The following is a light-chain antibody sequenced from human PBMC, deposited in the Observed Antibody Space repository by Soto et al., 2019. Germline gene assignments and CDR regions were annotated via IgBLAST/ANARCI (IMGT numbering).Light chain of an antibody. V-gene: IGKV3-20*01. J-gene: IGKJ1*01. Sequence: EIVLAQSPASLSLFGGEKATLSCRASQSVSSYLAWYQQKPGQAPRLLIYDASTRATGIPDRFSGSGSGTDFTLTISRLEPEDSAVYYCQQYGSSPTWTFGQGTKVDIK. CDR2: DAS. CDR1: QSVSSY. CDR3: QQYGSSPTWT.